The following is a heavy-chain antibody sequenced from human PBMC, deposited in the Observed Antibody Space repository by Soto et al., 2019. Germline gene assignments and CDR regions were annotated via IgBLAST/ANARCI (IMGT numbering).Heavy chain of an antibody. CDR3: ARELDGDYFAFDI. D-gene: IGHD4-17*01. V-gene: IGHV4-59*01. CDR1: GGSIISYY. Sequence: PSETLSLTCTVSGGSIISYYWSWIRQPPGKGLEWIGYIYYSGSTNYNPSLKSRVTISVDTSKNQFSLKLSSVTAADTAVYYCARELDGDYFAFDIWGQGTMVTVSS. CDR2: IYYSGST. J-gene: IGHJ3*02.